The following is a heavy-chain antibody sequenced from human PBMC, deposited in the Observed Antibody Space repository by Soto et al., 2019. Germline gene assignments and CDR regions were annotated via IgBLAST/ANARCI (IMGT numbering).Heavy chain of an antibody. V-gene: IGHV3-23*01. Sequence: EVQLLESGGGLVQPGGSLRLSCAASGFTFSSYAMSWVRQAPGKGLEWVSAISGSGGSTYYADSVKGRFTISRDNSKGTLDLQMTSVRAEDTAVYYCAKDLPTGYCSGGSCSLDAFDIWGQGTMVTVSS. CDR3: AKDLPTGYCSGGSCSLDAFDI. CDR1: GFTFSSYA. J-gene: IGHJ3*02. D-gene: IGHD2-15*01. CDR2: ISGSGGST.